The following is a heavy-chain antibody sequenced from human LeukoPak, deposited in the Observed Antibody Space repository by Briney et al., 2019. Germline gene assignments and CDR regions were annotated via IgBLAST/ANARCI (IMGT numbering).Heavy chain of an antibody. Sequence: GGSLRLSCAASGFTFSSYAMHWVRQAPGKGLEWVAVISYDGSNKYYADSVKGRFTISRDNSKNTLYLQMNSLRAEDTAVYYCASGPGKYRLRYWGQGTLVTVPS. D-gene: IGHD5-12*01. J-gene: IGHJ4*02. CDR3: ASGPGKYRLRY. V-gene: IGHV3-30*04. CDR2: ISYDGSNK. CDR1: GFTFSSYA.